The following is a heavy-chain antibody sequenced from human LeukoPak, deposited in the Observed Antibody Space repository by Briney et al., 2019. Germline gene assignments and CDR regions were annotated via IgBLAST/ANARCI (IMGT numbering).Heavy chain of an antibody. D-gene: IGHD1-26*01. Sequence: WASVKVSCKASGYTFTGYYMHWVRQAPGQGLEWMGWINPNSGGTNYAQKFQGRVTMTRDTSISTAYMELSRLRSDDTAVYYCARDMGIVGAPDAFDIWGQGTMVTVSS. V-gene: IGHV1-2*02. CDR3: ARDMGIVGAPDAFDI. CDR1: GYTFTGYY. J-gene: IGHJ3*02. CDR2: INPNSGGT.